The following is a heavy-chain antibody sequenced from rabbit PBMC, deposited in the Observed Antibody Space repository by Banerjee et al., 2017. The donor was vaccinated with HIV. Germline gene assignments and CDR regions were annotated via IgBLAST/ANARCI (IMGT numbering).Heavy chain of an antibody. CDR2: IYAGSSGST. CDR1: GFSFSSSDY. V-gene: IGHV1S40*01. CDR3: ARLYADDSDSPYYDL. Sequence: EESGGDLVKPGASLTLTCTASGFSFSSSDYMCWVRQAPGKGLEWIACIYAGSSGSTYYASWAKGRFTISKTSSTTVTLQMTSLTAADTATYFCARLYADDSDSPYYDLWGQGTLVTVS. D-gene: IGHD6-1*01. J-gene: IGHJ4*01.